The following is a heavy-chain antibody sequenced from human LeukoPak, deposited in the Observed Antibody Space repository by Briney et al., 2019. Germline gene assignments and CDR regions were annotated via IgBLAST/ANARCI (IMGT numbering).Heavy chain of an antibody. V-gene: IGHV1-46*01. Sequence: GASVKVSCKASGYTFTGYYMHWVRQAPGQGLEWMGIINPSGGSTSYAQKFQGRVTMTRDTSTSTAYMELSSLRSEDMAVYYCARGAKFRSYGSGTYYTSLPFDPWGQGTLVTVSS. CDR2: INPSGGST. CDR3: ARGAKFRSYGSGTYYTSLPFDP. J-gene: IGHJ5*02. CDR1: GYTFTGYY. D-gene: IGHD3-10*01.